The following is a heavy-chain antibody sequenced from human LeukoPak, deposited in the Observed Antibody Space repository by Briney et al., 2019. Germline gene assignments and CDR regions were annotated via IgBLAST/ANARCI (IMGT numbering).Heavy chain of an antibody. CDR1: GYTFTTYA. CDR3: ARYNSNWYGY. CDR2: INVGNGNT. J-gene: IGHJ4*02. D-gene: IGHD6-13*01. Sequence: ASVKVSCKASGYTFTTYAMHWVRQAPGQRLEWMGWINVGNGNTKYSQKFRGRVTITRDTSASTAYMELSSLRSEDTAVYYCARYNSNWYGYWGQGTLVTVSS. V-gene: IGHV1-3*01.